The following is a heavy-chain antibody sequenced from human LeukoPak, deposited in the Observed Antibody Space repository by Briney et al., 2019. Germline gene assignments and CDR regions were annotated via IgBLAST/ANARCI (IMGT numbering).Heavy chain of an antibody. D-gene: IGHD3-10*01. CDR3: ARCGSLVEY. CDR1: GFTFNNYE. Sequence: GGSLRLSCAASGFTFNNYEMHWVRRAPGKGQEWVSYISSGGGTVYYADSVKGRFTVSRDNAKNSLYLQMSSVRAEDTAVYYGARCGSLVEYWGQGTLVSVSS. V-gene: IGHV3-48*03. J-gene: IGHJ4*02. CDR2: ISSGGGTV.